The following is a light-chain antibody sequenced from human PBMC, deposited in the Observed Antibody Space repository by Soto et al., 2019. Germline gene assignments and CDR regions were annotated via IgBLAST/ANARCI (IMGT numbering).Light chain of an antibody. Sequence: EGVLAQSPGTLSLSPGERATLSCRASQSVSSNLAWYQQIPGQAPRLLIYGASTRATGIPDRFSGSRSGTDFTLTISRLEPEDFAVYFCQLYGSSRWTFGQGTKVDIK. V-gene: IGKV3-20*01. J-gene: IGKJ1*01. CDR3: QLYGSSRWT. CDR1: QSVSSN. CDR2: GAS.